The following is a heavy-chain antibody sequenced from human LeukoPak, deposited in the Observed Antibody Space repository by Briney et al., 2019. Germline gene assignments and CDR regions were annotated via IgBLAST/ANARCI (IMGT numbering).Heavy chain of an antibody. V-gene: IGHV3-9*01. CDR2: ISWNSGSI. Sequence: PGRSLGLSCAAFGFTFDDYAMHWVRQAPGKGLEWVSGISWNSGSIGYADSVKGRFTISRDNAKNSLYLQMNSLRAEDTALYYCAKDRVAVAGTPWFDPWGQGTLVTVSS. J-gene: IGHJ5*02. CDR1: GFTFDDYA. CDR3: AKDRVAVAGTPWFDP. D-gene: IGHD6-19*01.